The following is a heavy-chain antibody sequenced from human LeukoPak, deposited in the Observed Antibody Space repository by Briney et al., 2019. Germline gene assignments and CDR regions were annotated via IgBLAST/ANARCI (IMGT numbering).Heavy chain of an antibody. CDR1: GFTFNYYA. CDR3: AKEIWPTVTTPGWTYFDY. Sequence: GGSLRLSCAASGFTFNYYAMHWVRQAPGKGLEWVAFIMSDGGNIHYADSVMGRFTISRDNSKNTLYLQMNSLRAEDTAVYYCAKEIWPTVTTPGWTYFDYWGQGALVTVSS. CDR2: IMSDGGNI. J-gene: IGHJ4*02. V-gene: IGHV3-30*02. D-gene: IGHD4-17*01.